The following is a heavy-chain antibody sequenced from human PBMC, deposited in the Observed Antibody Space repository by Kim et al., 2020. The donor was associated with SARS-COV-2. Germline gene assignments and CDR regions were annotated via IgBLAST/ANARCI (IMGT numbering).Heavy chain of an antibody. V-gene: IGHV3-73*01. Sequence: GGSLRLSCAASGFTFSGSAMHWVRQASGKGLEWVGRIRSKANSYATAYAASVKGRFTISRDDSKNTAYLQMNSLKTEDTAVYYCTRHLLNHYYYYGMDVWGQGTTVTVSS. CDR3: TRHLLNHYYYYGMDV. J-gene: IGHJ6*02. CDR1: GFTFSGSA. CDR2: IRSKANSYAT.